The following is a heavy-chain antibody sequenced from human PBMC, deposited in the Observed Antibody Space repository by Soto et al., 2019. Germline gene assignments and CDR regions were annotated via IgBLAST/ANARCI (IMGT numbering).Heavy chain of an antibody. Sequence: GGSLRLSCAVSGFTFTSYSMSWVRQAPGEGLEWVANIRQDGHEKYYVDSVRGRFTISRDNAQNSLYLQMDSLRAEDTAMYYCARALPGYCSTTNCYYYFDFWGQGTLVTVSS. CDR2: IRQDGHEK. D-gene: IGHD2-2*01. CDR3: ARALPGYCSTTNCYYYFDF. V-gene: IGHV3-7*03. CDR1: GFTFTSYS. J-gene: IGHJ4*02.